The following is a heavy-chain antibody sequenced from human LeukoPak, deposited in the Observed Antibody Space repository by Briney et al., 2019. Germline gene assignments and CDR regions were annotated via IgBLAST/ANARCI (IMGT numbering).Heavy chain of an antibody. CDR3: ARETCSSTSCSENWFDP. V-gene: IGHV4-34*01. D-gene: IGHD2-2*01. CDR1: GGSFSGYY. Sequence: SETLSLTRAVYGGSFSGYYWSWIRQPPGKGLEWIGEINHSGSTNYNPSLKSRVTISVDTSKNQFSLKLSSVTAADTAVYYCARETCSSTSCSENWFDPWGQGTLVTVSS. CDR2: INHSGST. J-gene: IGHJ5*02.